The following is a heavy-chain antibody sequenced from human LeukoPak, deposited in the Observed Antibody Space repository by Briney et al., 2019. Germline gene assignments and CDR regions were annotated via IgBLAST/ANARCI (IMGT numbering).Heavy chain of an antibody. CDR3: ARDRYFGTDGFDI. D-gene: IGHD3-10*01. Sequence: GGSPRLSCAASGLSFSEHGMHWVRQAPGKGPEWVTVTWYDGSNNHYADSVKGRFTISRDNSKNTVFLEMNSLRAEDTAVYHCARDRYFGTDGFDIWGPGTMVIVSS. CDR2: TWYDGSNN. CDR1: GLSFSEHG. J-gene: IGHJ3*02. V-gene: IGHV3-33*01.